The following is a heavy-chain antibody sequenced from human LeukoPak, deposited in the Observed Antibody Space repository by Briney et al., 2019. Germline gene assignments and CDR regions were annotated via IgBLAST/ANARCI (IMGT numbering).Heavy chain of an antibody. J-gene: IGHJ4*02. CDR3: ARETVGLDY. D-gene: IGHD4-23*01. CDR1: GFTFSNYN. V-gene: IGHV3-48*02. Sequence: GGSLRLSCAASGFTFSNYNLNWVRQAPGKGLEWVSYISDGSSTIYYADSVRGRFTISRDNAKNSLYLQIDSLRDEDTAVYYCARETVGLDYWGQGTLVTVSS. CDR2: ISDGSSTI.